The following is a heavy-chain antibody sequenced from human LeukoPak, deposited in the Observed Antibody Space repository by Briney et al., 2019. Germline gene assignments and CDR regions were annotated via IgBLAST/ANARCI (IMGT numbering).Heavy chain of an antibody. CDR2: ISSSSSYI. CDR1: GFTFSSYS. V-gene: IGHV3-21*01. CDR3: ARGVQLGAFDI. Sequence: GGSLRLSCAASGFTFSSYSMNWVRQAPGKGLEWVSSISSSSSYIYYADSVKGRFTISRDNAKNSLYLQMNSLRAEDTAVYYCARGVQLGAFDIWGQGTMVTVSS. J-gene: IGHJ3*02. D-gene: IGHD2-2*01.